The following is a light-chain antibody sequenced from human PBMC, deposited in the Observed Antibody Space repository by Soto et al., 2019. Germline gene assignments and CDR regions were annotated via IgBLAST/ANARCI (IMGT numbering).Light chain of an antibody. V-gene: IGKV3D-15*01. CDR2: GAS. Sequence: EIVMTQSPATLSVSVGERATLSCRASQSVSGNLAWYQQKPGQAPRLLIYGASTRATGIPARFSGSGSGTEFTLTISSRQSEDFAVYYCQQYNNWPPTFGQGTKVEIK. CDR3: QQYNNWPPT. CDR1: QSVSGN. J-gene: IGKJ1*01.